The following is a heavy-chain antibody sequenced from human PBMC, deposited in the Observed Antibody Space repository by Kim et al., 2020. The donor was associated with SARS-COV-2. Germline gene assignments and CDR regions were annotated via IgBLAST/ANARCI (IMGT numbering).Heavy chain of an antibody. Sequence: SETLSLTCTVSGGSVSSGSYYWNWIRQPPGKGLEWIGYMYYSGSTNYNPSLKSRVTISVDTSKNQFSLKLSSVTAADTAAYYCARITGNYDRWFDPWGQGTLVTVSS. CDR2: MYYSGST. CDR3: ARITGNYDRWFDP. V-gene: IGHV4-61*01. D-gene: IGHD1-7*01. J-gene: IGHJ5*02. CDR1: GGSVSSGSYY.